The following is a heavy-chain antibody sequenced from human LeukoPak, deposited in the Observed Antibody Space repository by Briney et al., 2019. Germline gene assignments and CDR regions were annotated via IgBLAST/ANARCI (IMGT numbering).Heavy chain of an antibody. CDR3: ARDPYYYGSGSYRAGNYFDY. CDR1: DYTFTSYG. CDR2: ISGYNGNT. Sequence: ASVKVSCKASDYTFTSYGISWVRQAPGQGLEWMGWISGYNGNTKYAQKVQGRITMTTDTSTSTAYMELSSLRSEDTAVYYCARDPYYYGSGSYRAGNYFDYWGQGTLVTVSS. J-gene: IGHJ4*02. V-gene: IGHV1-18*01. D-gene: IGHD3-10*01.